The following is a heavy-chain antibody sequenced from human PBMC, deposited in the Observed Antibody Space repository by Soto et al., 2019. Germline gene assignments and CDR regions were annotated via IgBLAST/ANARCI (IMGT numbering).Heavy chain of an antibody. CDR1: GGSVSSGSYY. J-gene: IGHJ3*02. CDR3: ARDLRYYDILTGYGTPDI. Sequence: SETLSLTCTVSGGSVSSGSYYWSWIRQPQGKGLEWIGYIYYSGSTNYNPSLKSRVTISVDTSKNQFSLKLSSVTAADTAVYYCARDLRYYDILTGYGTPDIWGQRTMGTVSS. V-gene: IGHV4-61*01. CDR2: IYYSGST. D-gene: IGHD3-9*01.